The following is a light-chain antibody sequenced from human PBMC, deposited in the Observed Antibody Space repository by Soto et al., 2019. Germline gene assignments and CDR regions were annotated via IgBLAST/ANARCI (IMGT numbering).Light chain of an antibody. J-gene: IGKJ4*01. CDR3: QESYTTPLT. CDR1: QSISSY. V-gene: IGKV1-39*01. CDR2: AAS. Sequence: DVQMTQSPSSLSASVGDRVTITFLASQSISSYLNWYQQKPGKAPKLLIYAASSLQSGVPSRLSGSGSGTDFTLTISSLQPEDFATYYCQESYTTPLTFGGGTKVDIK.